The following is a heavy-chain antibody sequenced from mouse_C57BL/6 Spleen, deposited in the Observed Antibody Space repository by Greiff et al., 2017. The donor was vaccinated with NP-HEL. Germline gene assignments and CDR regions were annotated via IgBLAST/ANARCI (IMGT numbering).Heavy chain of an antibody. J-gene: IGHJ1*03. CDR2: ISNGGGST. V-gene: IGHV5-12*01. CDR1: GFTFSDYY. CDR3: ARHDDYSNYDWYFDV. Sequence: EVQRVESGGGLVQPGGSLKLSCAASGFTFSDYYMYWVRQTPEKRLEWVAYISNGGGSTYYPDTVKGRFTISRDNAKNTLYLQMSRLKSEDTAMYYCARHDDYSNYDWYFDVWGTGTTVTVSS. D-gene: IGHD2-5*01.